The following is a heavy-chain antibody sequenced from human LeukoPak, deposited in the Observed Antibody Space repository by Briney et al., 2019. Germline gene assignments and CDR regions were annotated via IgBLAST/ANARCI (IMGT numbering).Heavy chain of an antibody. Sequence: GGSLRLSCAASGFTFSSYSMNWVRQAPGKGLEWVSSISSSSSYIYYADSVKGRFTISRDNAKNSLYLQMNSLRAEDTAVYYCARGLLYDNSGYYFAVFDYWGQGTLVTVSS. CDR1: GFTFSSYS. V-gene: IGHV3-21*01. D-gene: IGHD3-22*01. CDR2: ISSSSSYI. CDR3: ARGLLYDNSGYYFAVFDY. J-gene: IGHJ4*02.